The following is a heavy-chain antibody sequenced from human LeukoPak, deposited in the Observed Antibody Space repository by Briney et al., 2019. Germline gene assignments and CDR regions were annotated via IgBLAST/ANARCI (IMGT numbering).Heavy chain of an antibody. Sequence: GGSLRLSCTASGFTFSSYSMNWVRQAPGKGLEWVSYISSSSSTIYYADSVRGRFSISRDNSKNTLHLQMDSLRPDDTAVYYCVKNRKPYHYDILTDYPYVFDIWGQGTMVIVSS. CDR3: VKNRKPYHYDILTDYPYVFDI. CDR1: GFTFSSYS. D-gene: IGHD3-9*01. V-gene: IGHV3-48*01. J-gene: IGHJ3*02. CDR2: ISSSSSTI.